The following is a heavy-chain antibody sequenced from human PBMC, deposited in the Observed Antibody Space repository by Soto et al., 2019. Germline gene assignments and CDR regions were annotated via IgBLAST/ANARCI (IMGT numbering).Heavy chain of an antibody. V-gene: IGHV3-11*01. CDR2: ISFSDNSI. J-gene: IGHJ4*02. D-gene: IGHD6-13*01. CDR3: ARRSSSWYFDY. CDR1: GFSFSDYY. Sequence: PGGSLRLSCAASGFSFSDYYMSWIRQAPGKGLEWVSYISFSDNSIYYADSVKGRFTISRDNSKNTLNLQMNSLRAEDTAVYYCARRSSSWYFDYWGQGTRVTVSS.